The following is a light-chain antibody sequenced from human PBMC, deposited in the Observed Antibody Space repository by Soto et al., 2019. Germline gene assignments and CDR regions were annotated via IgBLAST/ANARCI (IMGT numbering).Light chain of an antibody. CDR1: SGDVGGYNY. V-gene: IGLV2-8*01. Sequence: QSVLTQPPSASGSPGQSVTVSCTGTSGDVGGYNYVSWYQQHPGKAPKLMIYEVTKRPSGVPDRFSGSKSGNAASLTISGLQAEDEADYYCSSYTSTSTPCVFXTGTKVTVL. CDR3: SSYTSTSTPCV. CDR2: EVT. J-gene: IGLJ1*01.